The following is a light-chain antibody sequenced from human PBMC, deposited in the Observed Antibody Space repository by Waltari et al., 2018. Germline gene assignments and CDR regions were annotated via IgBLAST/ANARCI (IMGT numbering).Light chain of an antibody. J-gene: IGLJ2*01. Sequence: QSALTQPASVSGSPGQSISISCPGISSHVGGFNFVPWYQQHPGKPPKLMIYDVFNRPSGVSTRFSGSKSDNAASLAISGLQAEDEAVYYCSSYTASPPHVVFGGGTKVTVL. V-gene: IGLV2-14*03. CDR3: SSYTASPPHVV. CDR2: DVF. CDR1: SSHVGGFNF.